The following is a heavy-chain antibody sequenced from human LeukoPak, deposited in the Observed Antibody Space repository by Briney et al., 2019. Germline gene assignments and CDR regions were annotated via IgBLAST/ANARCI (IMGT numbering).Heavy chain of an antibody. CDR3: ARDLEVRGGAAAGRPYYYYYAMDV. Sequence: GGSLRLSCAASGFTVRSNYMSWVRQAPGKGLEWVSVVYRAGRTYYSDSVKGRFTISRDNSKNTMYLQMNSLRAEDTAVYYCARDLEVRGGAAAGRPYYYYYAMDVWGQGTTVTVSS. J-gene: IGHJ6*02. CDR2: VYRAGRT. V-gene: IGHV3-53*01. D-gene: IGHD6-13*01. CDR1: GFTVRSNY.